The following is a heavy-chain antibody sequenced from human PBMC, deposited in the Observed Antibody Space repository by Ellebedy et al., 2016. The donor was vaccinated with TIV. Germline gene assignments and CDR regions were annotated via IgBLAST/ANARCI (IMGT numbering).Heavy chain of an antibody. CDR2: INPNNGGT. CDR1: GYTFTGYY. D-gene: IGHD2-15*01. Sequence: AASVKVSCKASGYTFTGYYVHWVRQAPGQGLEWMGWINPNNGGTKYVEKFQGRVTMTRDTSISTAYMELSRLRSDDTAVYYCARAESEVDVYYWGQGTLVTVSS. CDR3: ARAESEVDVYY. J-gene: IGHJ4*02. V-gene: IGHV1-2*02.